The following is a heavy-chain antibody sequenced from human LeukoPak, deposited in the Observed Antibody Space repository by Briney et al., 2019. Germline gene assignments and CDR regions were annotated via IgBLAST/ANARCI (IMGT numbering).Heavy chain of an antibody. Sequence: GGSLRLSCAASGFTFSSYGMHWVRQAPGKGLEWVAVISYDGSNKYYADSVKGRFTISRDNSKNTLYLQMNSLRAEDTAVYYCAVGRWELWPFDYWGRGTLVTVSS. V-gene: IGHV3-30*03. D-gene: IGHD1-26*01. CDR1: GFTFSSYG. J-gene: IGHJ4*02. CDR3: AVGRWELWPFDY. CDR2: ISYDGSNK.